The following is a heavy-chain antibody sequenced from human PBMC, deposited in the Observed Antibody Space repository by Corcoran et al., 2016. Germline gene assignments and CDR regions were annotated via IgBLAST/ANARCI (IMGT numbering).Heavy chain of an antibody. V-gene: IGHV1-8*01. Sequence: QVQLVQSGAEVKKPGASVKVSCKASGYTFTSYDINWVRQATGQGLEWMGWMNPNSGNTGYAQKFQGRVTMTRNTSISTAYMELRSLRSEDTAVYYCARDDYDFGSGYHKFDYWGQGTLVTVSS. CDR2: MNPNSGNT. CDR1: GYTFTSYD. D-gene: IGHD3-3*01. CDR3: ARDDYDFGSGYHKFDY. J-gene: IGHJ4*02.